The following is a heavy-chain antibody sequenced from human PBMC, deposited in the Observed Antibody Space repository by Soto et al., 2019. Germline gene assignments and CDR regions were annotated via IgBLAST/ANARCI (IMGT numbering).Heavy chain of an antibody. Sequence: SETPSLTCTVSGGSISSGGYYWSWIRQHPGKGLEWIGYIYYSGSTYYNPSLKSRVTISVDTSKNQFSLKLSSVTAADTAVYYCARYRRNYYGMEVWGQGTTDTVSS. D-gene: IGHD1-26*01. CDR3: ARYRRNYYGMEV. J-gene: IGHJ6*02. V-gene: IGHV4-31*03. CDR2: IYYSGST. CDR1: GGSISSGGYY.